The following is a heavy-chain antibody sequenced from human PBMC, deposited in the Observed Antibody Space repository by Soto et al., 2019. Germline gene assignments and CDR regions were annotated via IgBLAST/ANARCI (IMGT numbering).Heavy chain of an antibody. CDR1: GGSISSYY. CDR2: IYYSGST. Sequence: PSETLCLTCTVSGGSISSYYWSWIRQPPGKGLEWIGYIYYSGSTNYSPSLKSRVTISVDTSKNQFSLKLSSVTAADTAVYYCARGRGFGESNDYYGMDVWGQGTTVTVSS. J-gene: IGHJ6*02. CDR3: ARGRGFGESNDYYGMDV. V-gene: IGHV4-59*08. D-gene: IGHD3-10*01.